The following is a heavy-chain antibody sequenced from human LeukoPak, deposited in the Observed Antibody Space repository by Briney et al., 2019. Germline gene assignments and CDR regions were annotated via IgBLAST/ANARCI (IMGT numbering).Heavy chain of an antibody. CDR1: GFTFSSYW. J-gene: IGHJ4*02. CDR3: ARDSTTSYDY. V-gene: IGHV3-74*01. CDR2: INSDGSST. Sequence: GRSLRLSCAASGFTFSSYWMHWVRQAPGKGLMWVSRINSDGSSTSYADSVKGRFTISRDNAKNTLYLQMNSLRAEDTAVYYCARDSTTSYDYWGQGTLVTVSS. D-gene: IGHD2/OR15-2a*01.